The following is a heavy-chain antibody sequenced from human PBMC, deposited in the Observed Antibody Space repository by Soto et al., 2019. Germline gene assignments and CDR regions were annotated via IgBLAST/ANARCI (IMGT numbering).Heavy chain of an antibody. D-gene: IGHD6-19*01. CDR2: INPSGGST. J-gene: IGHJ6*02. Sequence: ASVKVSCKASGYTFTSYYMHWVRQAPGQGLEWMGIINPSGGSTSYAQKFQGRVTMTRDTSTSTVYMELSSLRSEDAAVYHCAREPKFVAVAGAKYGMDVWGQGTTVTVSS. CDR1: GYTFTSYY. CDR3: AREPKFVAVAGAKYGMDV. V-gene: IGHV1-46*01.